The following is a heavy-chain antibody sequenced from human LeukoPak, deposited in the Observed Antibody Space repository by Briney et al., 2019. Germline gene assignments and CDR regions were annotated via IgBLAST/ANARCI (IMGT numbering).Heavy chain of an antibody. Sequence: PSETLSLTCTVSGGSISSYYWSWIRQPPGKGLEWIGYIYYSGSTNYNPSLKSRVTISVDTSKNQFSLKLSSVTAADTAVYYCARLRYFDWSPNYFDYWGQGTLVTVSS. CDR1: GGSISSYY. D-gene: IGHD3-9*01. V-gene: IGHV4-59*01. J-gene: IGHJ4*02. CDR2: IYYSGST. CDR3: ARLRYFDWSPNYFDY.